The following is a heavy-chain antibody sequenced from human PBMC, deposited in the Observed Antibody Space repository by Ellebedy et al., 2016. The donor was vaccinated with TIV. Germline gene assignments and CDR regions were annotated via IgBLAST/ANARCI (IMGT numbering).Heavy chain of an antibody. J-gene: IGHJ5*02. Sequence: SETLSLTXTVSGDSISSLDNYWTWIRQHPGKGLEWIGYIYRSGATYYNPSLRNRVTISADMSQNQLSLKLSSVTAADTAVYYCVRGLPFLLGWFDPWGQGTLVTVSS. CDR2: IYRSGAT. CDR3: VRGLPFLLGWFDP. D-gene: IGHD3-10*01. CDR1: GDSISSLDNY. V-gene: IGHV4-31*03.